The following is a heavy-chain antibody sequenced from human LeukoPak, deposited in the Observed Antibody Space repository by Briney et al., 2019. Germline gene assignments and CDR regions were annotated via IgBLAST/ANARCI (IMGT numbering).Heavy chain of an antibody. D-gene: IGHD6-13*01. CDR3: AKSGSSWSYDFDY. CDR2: IGWNSGRI. J-gene: IGHJ4*02. V-gene: IGHV3-9*01. Sequence: GRSLRLSCAASGFTFDDYAIHWVRQAPGKGLEWVSGIGWNSGRIGYADSVRGRFTISRDNAKNSLYLQMNSLRAEDTAFYYCAKSGSSWSYDFDYWGQGTLVTVSS. CDR1: GFTFDDYA.